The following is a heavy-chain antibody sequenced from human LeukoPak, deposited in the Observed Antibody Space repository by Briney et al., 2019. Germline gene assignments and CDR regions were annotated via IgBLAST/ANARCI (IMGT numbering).Heavy chain of an antibody. Sequence: GASVKVSCKASVYTFTGHYMHWVRQAPGQGREWMGWINPNSGGTNYAQKLQGRVTMTMDTSISTVYMELSRLRSDDPAVYYCARGGPRIAAAGKPNNWFDPWGQGTLVTVSS. CDR2: INPNSGGT. J-gene: IGHJ5*02. D-gene: IGHD6-13*01. CDR3: ARGGPRIAAAGKPNNWFDP. V-gene: IGHV1-2*02. CDR1: VYTFTGHY.